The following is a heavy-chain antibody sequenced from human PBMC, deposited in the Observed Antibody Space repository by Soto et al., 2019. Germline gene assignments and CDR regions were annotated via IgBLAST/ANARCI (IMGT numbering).Heavy chain of an antibody. CDR2: ISYSGIA. CDR3: ARRECSGGTCSFDH. V-gene: IGHV4-59*04. J-gene: IGHJ5*02. D-gene: IGHD2-15*01. CDR1: GGSISSYY. Sequence: SETLSLTCTVSGGSISSYYWSWIRQHPGKRPEWIGYISYSGIAYYNPSLKSRVTISVDTSKNQFSLKLTSVSAADTAVYFCARRECSGGTCSFDHWGQGTLVTVSS.